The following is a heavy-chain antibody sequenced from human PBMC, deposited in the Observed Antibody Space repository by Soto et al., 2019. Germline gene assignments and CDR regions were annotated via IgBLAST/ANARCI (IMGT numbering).Heavy chain of an antibody. D-gene: IGHD1-26*01. J-gene: IGHJ1*01. V-gene: IGHV4-31*03. CDR2: IYYSGST. Sequence: SETLSLTCTVSGGSISSGGYYWSWIRQHPGKGLEWIGYIYYSGSTYYNPSLKSRVTISVDTSKNQFSLKLSSVTAADTAVYYCATDVVEWELLQHWGQGTLVTVSS. CDR3: ATDVVEWELLQH. CDR1: GGSISSGGYY.